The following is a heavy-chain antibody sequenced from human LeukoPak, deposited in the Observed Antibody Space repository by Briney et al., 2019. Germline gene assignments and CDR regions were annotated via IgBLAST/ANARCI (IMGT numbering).Heavy chain of an antibody. V-gene: IGHV3-23*01. D-gene: IGHD6-19*01. CDR3: ARALIAVAGTALDY. CDR1: GFRFNSYG. Sequence: GGTLRLSCAASGFRFNSYGMTWVRLAPGKGLEWVSAISAGGDRTYYADAVKGRFTISRDNSNNTLYLQMNSLRAEDTAVYYCARALIAVAGTALDYWGQGTLVTVSS. J-gene: IGHJ4*02. CDR2: ISAGGDRT.